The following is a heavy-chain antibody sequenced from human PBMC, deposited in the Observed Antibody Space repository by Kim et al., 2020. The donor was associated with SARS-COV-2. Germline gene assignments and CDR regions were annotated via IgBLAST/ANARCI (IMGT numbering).Heavy chain of an antibody. CDR1: GGSISSYY. D-gene: IGHD4-17*01. CDR2: IYYSGST. V-gene: IGHV4-59*01. J-gene: IGHJ2*01. CDR3: ARGTTVVTPDDSYWYFDL. Sequence: SETLSLTCTVSGGSISSYYWSWIRQPPGKGLEWIGYIYYSGSTNYNPSLKSRVTISVDTSKNQFSLKLSSVTAADTAVYYCARGTTVVTPDDSYWYFDLWGRGTLVTVSS.